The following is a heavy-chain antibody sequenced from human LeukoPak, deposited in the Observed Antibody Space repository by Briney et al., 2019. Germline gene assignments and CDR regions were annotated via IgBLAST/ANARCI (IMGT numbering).Heavy chain of an antibody. CDR1: GFTFSSYS. D-gene: IGHD2-2*01. Sequence: GGSLRLSCAASGFTFSSYSMNWVRQAPGKGLEWVSSISSSSSYIYYADSVKGRFTISRDNAKNSLYLEMNSLRAEDTALYYCAKACSSRSCYGDYYYGMDVWGQGTTVTV. CDR2: ISSSSSYI. J-gene: IGHJ6*02. V-gene: IGHV3-21*04. CDR3: AKACSSRSCYGDYYYGMDV.